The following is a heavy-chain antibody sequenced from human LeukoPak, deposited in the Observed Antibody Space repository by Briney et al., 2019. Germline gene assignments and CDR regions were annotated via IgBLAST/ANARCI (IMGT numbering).Heavy chain of an antibody. CDR3: ARDPGTNWFDP. CDR2: INPNSGGT. V-gene: IGHV1-2*04. Sequence: ASVKVSCKASGYTFTGYYMHWVRQSPGQGLEWMGWINPNSGGTNYAQKFQGWVTMTRDTSISTAYMELSRLRSDDTAVYYCARDPGTNWFDPWGQGTLVTVSS. J-gene: IGHJ5*02. D-gene: IGHD3/OR15-3a*01. CDR1: GYTFTGYY.